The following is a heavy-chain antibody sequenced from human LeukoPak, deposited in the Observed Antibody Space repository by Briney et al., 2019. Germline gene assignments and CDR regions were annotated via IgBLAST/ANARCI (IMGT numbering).Heavy chain of an antibody. CDR2: ISSSSSYI. V-gene: IGHV3-11*06. Sequence: PGGSLRLSCAASGFTFSDYDMSWIRQAPGKGLEWVSSISSSSSYIYYADSVKGRFTISRDNANNSLYLQMNSLRAEDTAVYYCANNLKAKDRVDYWGQGTLVTVSS. J-gene: IGHJ4*02. CDR3: ANNLKAKDRVDY. CDR1: GFTFSDYD.